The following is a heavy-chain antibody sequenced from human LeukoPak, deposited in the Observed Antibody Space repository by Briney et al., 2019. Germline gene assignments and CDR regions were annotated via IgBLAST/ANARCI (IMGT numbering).Heavy chain of an antibody. D-gene: IGHD5-24*01. J-gene: IGHJ4*02. CDR1: GYTFTGYY. Sequence: GASVKVSCKSSGYTFTGYYMHWVRQAPGQGLEWMGRINPNSGGTSYAQKFQGRVTMTRDTSISTAYMELSRLRSDDTAVYYCARDPVELATTEYDYWGQGTLVTVSS. V-gene: IGHV1-2*06. CDR3: ARDPVELATTEYDY. CDR2: INPNSGGT.